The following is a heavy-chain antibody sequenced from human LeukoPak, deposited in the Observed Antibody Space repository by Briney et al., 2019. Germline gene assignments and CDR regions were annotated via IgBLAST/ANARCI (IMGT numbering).Heavy chain of an antibody. Sequence: ASVKVSCKASGYTFTGHYMHWARQAPGQGLEWMGWINPNSGDRNSAQKFQGRVTMTRDTSISTVYMELSRLGPDNTAVYYCAREGWDQRDTAAFDHWGQGTLVTVSS. CDR1: GYTFTGHY. CDR3: AREGWDQRDTAAFDH. J-gene: IGHJ4*02. V-gene: IGHV1-2*02. D-gene: IGHD6-19*01. CDR2: INPNSGDR.